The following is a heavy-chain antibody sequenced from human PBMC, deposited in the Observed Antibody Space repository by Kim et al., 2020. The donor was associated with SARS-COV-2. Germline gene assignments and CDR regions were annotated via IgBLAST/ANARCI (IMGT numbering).Heavy chain of an antibody. D-gene: IGHD5-18*01. CDR2: IKSKTDGGTK. Sequence: GGSLRLSCAASGFTFSNAWMSWVRQAPGKGLEWVGRIKSKTDGGTKDYAATVTDRFTISRDDSKNTLYLQMNSLKTEDTAVYYCTTVLVGIQLWLHLWGQGTLVTVSS. CDR3: TTVLVGIQLWLHL. V-gene: IGHV3-15*01. CDR1: GFTFSNAW. J-gene: IGHJ5*02.